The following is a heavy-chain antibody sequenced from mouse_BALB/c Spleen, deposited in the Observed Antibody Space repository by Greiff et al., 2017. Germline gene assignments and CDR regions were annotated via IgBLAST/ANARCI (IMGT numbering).Heavy chain of an antibody. CDR1: GYTFTSYY. CDR2: INPSNGGT. CDR3: TRMVGNYGGMDY. J-gene: IGHJ4*01. D-gene: IGHD2-1*01. Sequence: QVQLKESGAELVKPGASVKLSCKASGYTFTSYYMYWVKQRPGQGLEWIGEINPSNGGTNFNEKFKSKATLTVDKSSSTAYMQLSSLTSEDSAVYYCTRMVGNYGGMDYWGQGTSVTVSS. V-gene: IGHV1S81*02.